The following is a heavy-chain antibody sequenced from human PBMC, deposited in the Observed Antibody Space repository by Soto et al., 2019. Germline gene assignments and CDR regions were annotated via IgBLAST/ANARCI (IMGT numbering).Heavy chain of an antibody. D-gene: IGHD5-18*01. CDR2: IYHSGST. CDR1: GASISTRYW. V-gene: IGHV4-4*02. Sequence: PSETLSLTCVVSGASISTRYWWSWVRQPPGKRLEWIGQIYHSGSTKYNPALKSRVSMSVDKSRNHLSLNLSSVTAADTAVYYCARESMDSPMSYYHFGMHVWGQGTTVTVSS. CDR3: ARESMDSPMSYYHFGMHV. J-gene: IGHJ6*02.